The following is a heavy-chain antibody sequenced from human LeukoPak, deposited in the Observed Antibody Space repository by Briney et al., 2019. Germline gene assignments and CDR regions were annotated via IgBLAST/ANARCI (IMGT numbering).Heavy chain of an antibody. D-gene: IGHD1-26*01. Sequence: ASVKVSCKASGYTFTSYGISWVRQAPGQGLEWMGWISAYNGNTNYAQKLQGRVTMTTDTSTSTAYMELRSLRAEDTAVYYCAKGRRWELLKGGNWFDPWGQGTLVTVSS. V-gene: IGHV1-18*01. CDR1: GYTFTSYG. CDR3: AKGRRWELLKGGNWFDP. J-gene: IGHJ5*02. CDR2: ISAYNGNT.